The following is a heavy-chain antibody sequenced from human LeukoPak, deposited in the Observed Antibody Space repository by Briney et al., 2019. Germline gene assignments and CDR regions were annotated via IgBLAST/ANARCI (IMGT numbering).Heavy chain of an antibody. V-gene: IGHV3-23*01. CDR1: GFTFSSYA. CDR3: AREPNSSGWPAGHDY. Sequence: GGSLRLSCAASGFTFSSYAMSWVRQAPGKGLEWVSAISGSGGSTYYADSVKGRFTISRDNSKNTLYLQMNSLRAEDTAVYYCAREPNSSGWPAGHDYWGQGTLVTVSS. J-gene: IGHJ4*02. D-gene: IGHD6-19*01. CDR2: ISGSGGST.